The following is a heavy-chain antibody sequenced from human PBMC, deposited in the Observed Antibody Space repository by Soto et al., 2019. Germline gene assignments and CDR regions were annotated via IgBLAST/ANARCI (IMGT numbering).Heavy chain of an antibody. CDR2: MFYSGLT. Sequence: PSETLSLTCSVSGYSVTSSDYYWAWIRQPPGKGLEWIGSMFYSGLTYYNPSLKGRVTLSVDTSKNQFSVRLNSVAAADTAVYYCAPLSVSLSGPYGIHVWGRGTTVTVSS. J-gene: IGHJ6*02. CDR1: GYSVTSSDYY. V-gene: IGHV4-39*01. CDR3: APLSVSLSGPYGIHV. D-gene: IGHD2-15*01.